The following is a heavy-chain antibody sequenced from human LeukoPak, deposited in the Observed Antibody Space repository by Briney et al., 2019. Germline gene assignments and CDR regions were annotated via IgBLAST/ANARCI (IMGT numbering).Heavy chain of an antibody. Sequence: PSETLSLTCTVSGGSISSYYWSWIRQTPGKGLEWIGYIYTTGSTNYNPSLKSRVTISVDTSKNQFSLKLSSVTAPDTAVYYCARHAGPYNWNYGFFDYWGQGTLVTVSS. J-gene: IGHJ4*02. CDR1: GGSISSYY. V-gene: IGHV4-4*09. CDR2: IYTTGST. D-gene: IGHD1-7*01. CDR3: ARHAGPYNWNYGFFDY.